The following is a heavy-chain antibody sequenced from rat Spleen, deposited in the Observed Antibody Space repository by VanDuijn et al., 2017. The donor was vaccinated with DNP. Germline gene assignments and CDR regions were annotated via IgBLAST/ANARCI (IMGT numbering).Heavy chain of an antibody. V-gene: IGHV5-20*01. CDR3: ATSGYGYDGYPFAY. D-gene: IGHD1-12*03. CDR2: ISYDGGRT. CDR1: GFTFSDFY. Sequence: EVQLVESGGGLVQPGRSLKLSCAASGFTFSDFYMAWVRQAPTKGLEWVASISYDGGRTYYRDSVKGRFTISRDNAKNTLFLQMDSLRSEDTATYYCATSGYGYDGYPFAYWGQGTLVTVSS. J-gene: IGHJ3*01.